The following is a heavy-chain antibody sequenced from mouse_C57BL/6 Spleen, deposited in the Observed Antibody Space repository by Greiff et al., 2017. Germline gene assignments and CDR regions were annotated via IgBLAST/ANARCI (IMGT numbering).Heavy chain of an antibody. V-gene: IGHV1-54*01. CDR1: GYAFTNYL. CDR3: ARGGDSDYFDY. Sequence: VQLQESGAELVRPGTSVKVSCKASGYAFTNYLIEWVKQRPGQGLEWIGVINPGSGGTNYNEKFKGKATLTADKSSSTAYMQLSSLTSEDSAVYFRARGGDSDYFDYWGQGTTLTVSS. CDR2: INPGSGGT. J-gene: IGHJ2*01.